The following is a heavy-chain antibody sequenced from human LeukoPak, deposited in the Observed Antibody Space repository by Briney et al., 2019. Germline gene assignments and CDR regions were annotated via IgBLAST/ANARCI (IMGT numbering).Heavy chain of an antibody. Sequence: LGGSLRLSCAASGFTFSSYAMSWVRQAPGKGLEWVSAISGSGGSTYYADSVKGRFTISRDNSKNTLYLQMNSLRAEDTAVYYCAKAQYYYDSSGDHDAFDIWGQGTMVTVSS. D-gene: IGHD3-22*01. CDR3: AKAQYYYDSSGDHDAFDI. J-gene: IGHJ3*02. V-gene: IGHV3-23*01. CDR2: ISGSGGST. CDR1: GFTFSSYA.